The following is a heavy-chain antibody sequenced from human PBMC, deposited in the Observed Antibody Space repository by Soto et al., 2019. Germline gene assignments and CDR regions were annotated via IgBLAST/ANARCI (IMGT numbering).Heavy chain of an antibody. CDR3: ARGVYSGYDFFDI. Sequence: SETLSLTCTVSGGSISSYYWSWIRQPPGKGLEWIGYIYYSGSTNYNPSLKSRVTISVDTSKNQFSLKLSSVTAADTAVYYCARGVYSGYDFFDIWGQGTMVTVSS. J-gene: IGHJ3*02. V-gene: IGHV4-59*01. D-gene: IGHD5-12*01. CDR1: GGSISSYY. CDR2: IYYSGST.